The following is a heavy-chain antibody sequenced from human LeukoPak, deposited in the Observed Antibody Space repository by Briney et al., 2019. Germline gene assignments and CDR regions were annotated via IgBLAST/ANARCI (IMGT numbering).Heavy chain of an antibody. CDR1: GYTLTELS. V-gene: IGHV1-24*01. D-gene: IGHD3-9*01. J-gene: IGHJ4*02. Sequence: ASEKFSCKVSGYTLTELSMHWVRQAPGKGLGWMGGFDPEDGETIYAQKFQGRVTMTEDTSTDTAYMELSSLRSEDTAVYYCATGTFEALRYFDWLLSFDYWGQGTLVTVSS. CDR3: ATGTFEALRYFDWLLSFDY. CDR2: FDPEDGET.